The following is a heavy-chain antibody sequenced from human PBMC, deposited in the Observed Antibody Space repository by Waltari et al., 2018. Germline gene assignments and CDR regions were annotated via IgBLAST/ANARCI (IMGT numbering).Heavy chain of an antibody. CDR2: IKQDGSEK. CDR1: GFTLSSYW. D-gene: IGHD6-6*01. CDR3: ARVDSSSSFDY. V-gene: IGHV3-7*01. J-gene: IGHJ4*02. Sequence: VQLVESGGGLVQPGGSLRLSCAASGFTLSSYWMSWVRQAPGKGLEWVANIKQDGSEKYYVDSVKGRFTISRDNAKNSLYLQMNSLRAEDTAVYYCARVDSSSSFDYWGQGTLVTVSS.